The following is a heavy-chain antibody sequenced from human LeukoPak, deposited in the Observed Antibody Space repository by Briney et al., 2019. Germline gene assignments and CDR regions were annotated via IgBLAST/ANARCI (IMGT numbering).Heavy chain of an antibody. V-gene: IGHV4-59*01. D-gene: IGHD5-18*01. CDR2: IYYSGRT. CDR1: GGSISSYY. CDR3: ARGQKYRNGYTVTELGSGYFAY. J-gene: IGHJ4*02. Sequence: SETLSLTCSVSGGSISSYYWNWIRQTPGKGLEWIGYIYYSGRTNYNPSLKSRVTISVDTSKNQFSLTLSSVTTADTAVYYCARGQKYRNGYTVTELGSGYFAYWGQGTLVTVSS.